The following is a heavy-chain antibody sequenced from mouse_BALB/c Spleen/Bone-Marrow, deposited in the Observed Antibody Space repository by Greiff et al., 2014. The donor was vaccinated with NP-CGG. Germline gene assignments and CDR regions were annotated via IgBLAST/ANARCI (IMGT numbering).Heavy chain of an antibody. J-gene: IGHJ2*01. CDR2: INLYNDGT. Sequence: LVESGPELVKPGASVKMSCKASGYTFTSYFMHWVKQKPGQGLEWIGYINLYNDGTKYNEKFKGKATLTSDKSSSTAYMELSSLTSEDSAVYYCARLDQRYEGYWGQGTTLTVSS. CDR3: ARLDQRYEGY. V-gene: IGHV1-14*01. D-gene: IGHD2-10*02. CDR1: GYTFTSYF.